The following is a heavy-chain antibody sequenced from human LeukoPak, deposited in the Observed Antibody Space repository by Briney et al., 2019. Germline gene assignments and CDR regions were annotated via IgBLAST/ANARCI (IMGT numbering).Heavy chain of an antibody. V-gene: IGHV4-59*02. J-gene: IGHJ4*02. CDR1: GGSVSDYY. CDR2: IYYTGTT. CDR3: ASRKLGNDY. Sequence: SETLSLTCTVSGGSVSDYYWSWIRQSPGKGLEWTGYIYYTGTTSYNPSLKSRVTISAETSKNQFSLNLISVTAADTAVYYRASRKLGNDYWGQGTLVTVSS. D-gene: IGHD7-27*01.